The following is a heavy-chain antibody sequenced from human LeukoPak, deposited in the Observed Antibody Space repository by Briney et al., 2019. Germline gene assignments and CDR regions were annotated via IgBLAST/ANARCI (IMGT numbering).Heavy chain of an antibody. CDR1: GVSIGSSGSY. CDR2: IFDSGNT. Sequence: PSETLSLTCTVSGVSIGSSGSYWGWIREPPGKGLEWIGNIFDSGNTYYNTSLKSRVTISLDTSKNRFSLNLNSVTAADTAVYYCARSDGSGLVRIWGQGTMVTVSS. J-gene: IGHJ3*02. D-gene: IGHD3-22*01. V-gene: IGHV4-39*07. CDR3: ARSDGSGLVRI.